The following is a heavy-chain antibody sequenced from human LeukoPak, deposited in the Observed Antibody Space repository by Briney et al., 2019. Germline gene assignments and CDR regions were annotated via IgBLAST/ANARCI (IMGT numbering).Heavy chain of an antibody. CDR3: ARDGRGYYGSGSQWTFDY. Sequence: ASVKVSCKASGYTFTGCYIHWVRQAPGQGLEWMGCINPNNGGTNYARKFQGRVTMTRDTSITTAYIELNRLRSDDTAVYYCARDGRGYYGSGSQWTFDYWGQGTLVTVSS. CDR1: GYTFTGCY. CDR2: INPNNGGT. V-gene: IGHV1-2*02. J-gene: IGHJ4*02. D-gene: IGHD3-10*01.